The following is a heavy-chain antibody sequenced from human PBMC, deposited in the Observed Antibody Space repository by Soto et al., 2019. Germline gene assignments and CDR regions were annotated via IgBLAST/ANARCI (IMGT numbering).Heavy chain of an antibody. D-gene: IGHD4-17*01. CDR1: GFTFDDYG. J-gene: IGHJ4*02. V-gene: IGHV3-20*04. CDR3: AREDRVLRWPRIYSFDY. CDR2: INWNGGST. Sequence: EVQLVESGGGVVRPGGSLRLSCAASGFTFDDYGMSWVRQAPGKGLEWVSGINWNGGSTGYADSVKGRFTISRDNAKNSLYLQMNSLRAEDTALSYCAREDRVLRWPRIYSFDYWGQGTLFTVSS.